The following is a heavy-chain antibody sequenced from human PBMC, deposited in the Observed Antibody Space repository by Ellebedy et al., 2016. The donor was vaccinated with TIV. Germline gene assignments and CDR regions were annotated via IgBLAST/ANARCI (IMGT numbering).Heavy chain of an antibody. CDR2: ISYDGSNK. CDR1: GFTFSNFA. V-gene: IGHV3-30-3*01. Sequence: GESLKISCEASGFTFSNFAMHWVRQAPGKGLEWVAVISYDGSNKYYADSVKGRFTISRDNSKNTLYLQMNSLRAEDTAVYYCARAPSSGWYKGLFDYWGQGTLATVSS. CDR3: ARAPSSGWYKGLFDY. J-gene: IGHJ4*02. D-gene: IGHD6-19*01.